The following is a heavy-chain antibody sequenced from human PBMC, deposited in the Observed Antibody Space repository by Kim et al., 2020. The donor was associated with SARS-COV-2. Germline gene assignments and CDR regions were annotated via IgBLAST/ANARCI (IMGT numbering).Heavy chain of an antibody. CDR3: AREEDFWSGYFKYYYRMDV. D-gene: IGHD3-3*01. Sequence: GGSLRLYCAASGFTFSNYGMHWVRQAPGKGLEWVAVIWSDGSNKHYADSVKGRFTISRDNSKNTLYLQMNSLRAEDTAVYYCAREEDFWSGYFKYYYRMDVWGQGTTVTVSS. CDR1: GFTFSNYG. CDR2: IWSDGSNK. V-gene: IGHV3-33*01. J-gene: IGHJ6*02.